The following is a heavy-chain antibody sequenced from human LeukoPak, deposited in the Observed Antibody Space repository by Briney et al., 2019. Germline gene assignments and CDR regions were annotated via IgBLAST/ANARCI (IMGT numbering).Heavy chain of an antibody. CDR3: ARVSSRGITIFGVVKTTPFDY. D-gene: IGHD3-3*01. CDR2: INPNSGGT. CDR1: GHTFTGYY. Sequence: ASVKVSCKASGHTFTGYYMHWVRQAPGQGLEWMGRINPNSGGTNYAQKLQGRVTMTRDTSISTAYMELSRLRSDDTAVYYCARVSSRGITIFGVVKTTPFDYWGQGTLVTVSS. V-gene: IGHV1-2*06. J-gene: IGHJ4*02.